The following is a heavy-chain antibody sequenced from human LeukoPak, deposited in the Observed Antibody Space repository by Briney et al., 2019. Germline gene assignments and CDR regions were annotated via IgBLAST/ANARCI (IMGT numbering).Heavy chain of an antibody. D-gene: IGHD2-15*01. CDR1: GFAFSTYV. J-gene: IGHJ3*02. V-gene: IGHV3-23*01. CDR3: AKDRRTPYDAFDI. Sequence: PGGSLRLSCVASGFAFSTYVMTWVRQAPGKGLEWVSTISVSDARTYYADSVKGRFTISRDNSKDTLYLQMNSLRAEDTAVYYCAKDRRTPYDAFDIWGQGTMVTVSS. CDR2: ISVSDART.